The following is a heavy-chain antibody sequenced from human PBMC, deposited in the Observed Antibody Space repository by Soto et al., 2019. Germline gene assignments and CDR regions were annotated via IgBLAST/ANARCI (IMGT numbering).Heavy chain of an antibody. J-gene: IGHJ6*02. Sequence: SETLSLTCTVSGGSISSSSYYWGWIRQPPGKGLEWIGSIYYSGSTYYNPSLKSRVTISVDTSKNQFSLKLSSVTAADTAVYYCARNVPRFIAAVRDGMDVWGQGTTVTVSS. CDR2: IYYSGST. V-gene: IGHV4-39*01. D-gene: IGHD6-13*01. CDR1: GGSISSSSYY. CDR3: ARNVPRFIAAVRDGMDV.